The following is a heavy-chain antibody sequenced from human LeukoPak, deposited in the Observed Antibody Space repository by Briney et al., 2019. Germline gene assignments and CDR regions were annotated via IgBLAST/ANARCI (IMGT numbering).Heavy chain of an antibody. J-gene: IGHJ3*02. D-gene: IGHD1-26*01. CDR1: GGSISSYY. CDR2: IYYSGST. Sequence: PSETLSLTCTVSGGSISSYYWSWIRQPPGKGLEWIGYIYYSGSTNYNPSLKSRVTISVDTSKNQFSLKLSSVTAADTAVYYCARDLPWGSYFSGGIEAFDIWGQGTMVTVSS. CDR3: ARDLPWGSYFSGGIEAFDI. V-gene: IGHV4-59*01.